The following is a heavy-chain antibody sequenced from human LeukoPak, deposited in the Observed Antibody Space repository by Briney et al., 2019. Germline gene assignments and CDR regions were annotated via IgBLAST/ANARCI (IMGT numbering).Heavy chain of an antibody. CDR1: GGSISSSSYY. J-gene: IGHJ5*02. CDR2: IYYSGST. D-gene: IGHD2-2*01. V-gene: IGHV4-39*01. Sequence: MSSETLSLTCTVSGGSISSSSYYWGWIRQPPGKGLEWIGSIYYSGSTYYNPSLKSRVTISVDTSKNQFSLKLSSVTAADTAVYYCARGYCSSTSCYESWFDPWGQGTLVTVSS. CDR3: ARGYCSSTSCYESWFDP.